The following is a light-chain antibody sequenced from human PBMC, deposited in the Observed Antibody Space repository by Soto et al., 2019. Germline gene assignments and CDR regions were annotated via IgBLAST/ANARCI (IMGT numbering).Light chain of an antibody. V-gene: IGKV3-20*01. Sequence: EIVMTQSPATLSVSPGERATLSCRASQSVYNNLAWYQKKPGQDPRILIYGASSRATGIPDRFSGSGSGTDFNLTISRLEPEDFAVYYCQQYGSSMWTFGQGTKVDIK. CDR2: GAS. CDR1: QSVYNN. CDR3: QQYGSSMWT. J-gene: IGKJ1*01.